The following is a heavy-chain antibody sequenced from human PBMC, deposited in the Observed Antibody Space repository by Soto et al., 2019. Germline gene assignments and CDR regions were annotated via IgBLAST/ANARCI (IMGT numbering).Heavy chain of an antibody. CDR3: ARAVYYFWSCYFDY. J-gene: IGHJ4*02. D-gene: IGHD3-3*01. CDR2: INPNNGST. Sequence: ASVKVSCKASGYTFTGYYMHWVRQAPGQGLEWMGWINPNNGSTNYAQKFQGRVTMTRDTSISTAYMELSSLRSEDTAVYYCARAVYYFWSCYFDYWGQGTLVTVSS. V-gene: IGHV1-2*02. CDR1: GYTFTGYY.